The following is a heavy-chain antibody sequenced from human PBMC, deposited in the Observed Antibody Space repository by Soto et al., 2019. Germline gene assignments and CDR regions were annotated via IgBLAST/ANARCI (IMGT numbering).Heavy chain of an antibody. D-gene: IGHD6-13*01. J-gene: IGHJ6*02. CDR3: AREGVSSRWYNYYGMDV. V-gene: IGHV4-59*01. CDR2: IYYSGST. Sequence: QVQLQESGPGLVKPSETLSLTCTVSGGSISSYYWSWIRQPPGKGLEWIGYIYYSGSTNYNPSLKSRVTISVDPSKNQFSLKLSSVTAADTAVYYCAREGVSSRWYNYYGMDVWGQGTTVTVSS. CDR1: GGSISSYY.